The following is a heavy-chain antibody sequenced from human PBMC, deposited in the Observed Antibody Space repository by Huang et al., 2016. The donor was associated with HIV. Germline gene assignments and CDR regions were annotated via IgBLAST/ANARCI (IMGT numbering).Heavy chain of an antibody. J-gene: IGHJ1*01. Sequence: QVQLVESGGGVVQPGRSLRLSCAVSGFIFSNYGMHWVRQAPGKGLEWVALISYEGSNKYYTDSVKGRFSISRDNSKNTLYLQMNSLRAEDTAVYYCALKGDSSGWEYFRHWGQGTLVTVSS. CDR1: GFIFSNYG. CDR3: ALKGDSSGWEYFRH. V-gene: IGHV3-30*03. D-gene: IGHD6-19*01. CDR2: ISYEGSNK.